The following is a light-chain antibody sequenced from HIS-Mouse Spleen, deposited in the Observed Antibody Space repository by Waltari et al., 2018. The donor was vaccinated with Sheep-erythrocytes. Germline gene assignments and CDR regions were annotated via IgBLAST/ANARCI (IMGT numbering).Light chain of an antibody. CDR3: CSYAGSYNHV. Sequence: QSALTQPRSVSGSPGQSVTISCTGTSSDVGGYNYVPWYQQHPGKAPKLIIYDVSKRPSGVPDRFACSKSGNTAFLTISGLQAEDEADYYCCSYAGSYNHVFATGTKVTVL. V-gene: IGLV2-11*01. CDR1: SSDVGGYNY. CDR2: DVS. J-gene: IGLJ1*01.